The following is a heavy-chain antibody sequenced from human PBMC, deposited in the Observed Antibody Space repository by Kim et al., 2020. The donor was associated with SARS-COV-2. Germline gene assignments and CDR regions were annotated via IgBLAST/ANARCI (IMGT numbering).Heavy chain of an antibody. D-gene: IGHD3-10*01. CDR3: ARVGWFGELEFDY. J-gene: IGHJ4*02. CDR2: TRNKANSYTT. Sequence: GGSLRLSCAASGFTFSDHYMDWVRQAPGKGLEWVGRTRNKANSYTTEYAASVKGRFTISRDDSKNSLYLQMNSLKTEDTAVYYCARVGWFGELEFDYWGQGTLVTVSS. CDR1: GFTFSDHY. V-gene: IGHV3-72*01.